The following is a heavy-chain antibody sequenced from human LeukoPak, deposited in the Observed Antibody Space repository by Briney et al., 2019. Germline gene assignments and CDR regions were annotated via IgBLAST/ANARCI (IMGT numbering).Heavy chain of an antibody. V-gene: IGHV4-34*01. CDR1: GGSFSGYY. CDR3: ARHPSAMTRFDP. D-gene: IGHD2-2*01. CDR2: INHSGST. J-gene: IGHJ5*02. Sequence: KPSETLSLTCAVYGGSFSGYYWSWIRQPPGKGLEWIGEINHSGSTNYNPSLKSRVTISVDTSKNQFSLKLSSVTAADTAVYYCARHPSAMTRFDPWGQGTLVTVSS.